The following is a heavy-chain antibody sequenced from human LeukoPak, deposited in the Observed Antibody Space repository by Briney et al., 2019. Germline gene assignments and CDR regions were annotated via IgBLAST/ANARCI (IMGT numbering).Heavy chain of an antibody. CDR3: ARHGYSGSYLGYYYYYYMDV. D-gene: IGHD1-26*01. J-gene: IGHJ6*03. CDR2: IYPGDSDT. CDR1: GYSFTSYW. Sequence: GESLKISCKGSGYSFTSYWIGWVRQMPGKGLEWMGIIYPGDSDTRYSPSFQGQVTISADKSISTAYLQWSSLKASNTAMYYCARHGYSGSYLGYYYYYYMDVWGKGTTVTVSS. V-gene: IGHV5-51*01.